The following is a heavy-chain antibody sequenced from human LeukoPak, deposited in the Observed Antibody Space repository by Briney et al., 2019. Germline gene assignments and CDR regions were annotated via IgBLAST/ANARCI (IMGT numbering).Heavy chain of an antibody. V-gene: IGHV3-23*01. CDR2: ISGSGGST. J-gene: IGHJ3*02. CDR1: GFTFSSYG. D-gene: IGHD3-22*01. Sequence: PGGSLRLSCAGSGFTFSSYGMSWVRQAPGKGLEWVSAISGSGGSTYYADSVKGRFTISRDNSKNTLYLQMNSLRAEDTAVYYCARVGYYDSSGYPGAFDIWGQGTMVTVSS. CDR3: ARVGYYDSSGYPGAFDI.